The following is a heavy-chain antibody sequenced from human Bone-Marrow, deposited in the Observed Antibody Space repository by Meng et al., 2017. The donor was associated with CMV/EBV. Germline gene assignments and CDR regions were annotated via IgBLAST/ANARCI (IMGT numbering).Heavy chain of an antibody. J-gene: IGHJ4*02. D-gene: IGHD5-18*01. CDR3: ARVDRYSYDD. CDR1: GFTFSSYD. CDR2: IGTAGDT. Sequence: GESLKISCAASGFTFSSYDMHWVRQATGKGLEWVSAIGTAGDTYYPGSVKGRFTISRENAKNSLYLQMNSLRAGDTAVYYCARVDRYSYDDWGQGTLVTVSS. V-gene: IGHV3-13*01.